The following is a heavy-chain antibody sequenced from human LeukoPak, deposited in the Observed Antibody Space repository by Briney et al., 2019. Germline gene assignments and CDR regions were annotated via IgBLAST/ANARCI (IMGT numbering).Heavy chain of an antibody. CDR1: GFTFSSYA. D-gene: IGHD2-2*01. CDR2: ISSNGGST. V-gene: IGHV3-64D*09. J-gene: IGHJ4*02. CDR3: VKGVVVPAAMITPFDY. Sequence: GGSLRLSCSASGFTFSSYAMHWVRQAPGKGLEYVSAISSNGGSTYYADSVKGRFTISRDNSKNTLYLQMSSLKAEDTAVYYCVKGVVVPAAMITPFDYWGQGTLVTVSS.